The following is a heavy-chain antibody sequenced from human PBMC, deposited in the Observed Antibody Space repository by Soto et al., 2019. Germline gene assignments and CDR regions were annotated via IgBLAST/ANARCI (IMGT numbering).Heavy chain of an antibody. V-gene: IGHV3-30*18. D-gene: IGHD6-19*01. Sequence: PGGSLRLSCAASGFIFSDYGMHWVRQAPGKGLEWVAVVSHDGRNTHYADSVKGRFTISRDSSKNTVSLEMTSLRAEDTAVYYCAKGGRQWLVTSDFNYWGQGALVTVS. CDR2: VSHDGRNT. J-gene: IGHJ4*02. CDR3: AKGGRQWLVTSDFNY. CDR1: GFIFSDYG.